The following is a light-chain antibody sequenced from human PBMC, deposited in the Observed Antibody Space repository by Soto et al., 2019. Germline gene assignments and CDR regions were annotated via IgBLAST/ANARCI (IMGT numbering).Light chain of an antibody. CDR2: GVS. J-gene: IGKJ4*01. Sequence: EIVLAQSPGTLSLSPGERATLSCRASQRVSNTYLAWYQQKPGQAPRLLICGVSSRATGIPDRFSGSGSGTDFTLTSSRLEPEDLAVYYCQQYSSSPVTFGGGTKVEIK. CDR3: QQYSSSPVT. V-gene: IGKV3-20*01. CDR1: QRVSNTY.